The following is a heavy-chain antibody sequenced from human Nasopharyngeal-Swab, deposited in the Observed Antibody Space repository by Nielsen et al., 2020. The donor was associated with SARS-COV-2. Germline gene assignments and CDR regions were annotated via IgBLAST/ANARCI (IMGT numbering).Heavy chain of an antibody. CDR1: GYTLTELS. Sequence: ASVKVSCKVSGYTLTELSMHWVRQAPGKGLEWMGGFDPEDGETIYAQKFQGRVTMTEDTSTDTAYMELSSPRSEDTAVYYCATSPAVAGTNWYFDLWGRGTLVTVSS. CDR3: ATSPAVAGTNWYFDL. CDR2: FDPEDGET. J-gene: IGHJ2*01. V-gene: IGHV1-24*01. D-gene: IGHD6-19*01.